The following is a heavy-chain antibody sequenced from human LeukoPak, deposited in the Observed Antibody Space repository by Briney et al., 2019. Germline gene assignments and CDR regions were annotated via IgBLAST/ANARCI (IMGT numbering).Heavy chain of an antibody. D-gene: IGHD3-22*01. CDR1: GYTFTRYG. V-gene: IGHV1-18*01. CDR3: ARGEMIVVVSPFDY. Sequence: ASVKVSCKASGYTFTRYGISWVRQAPGQGLEWMGWISAYNGNTNYAQKLQGRVTTTTDTSTSTAYMELRSLRSDDTAVYYCARGEMIVVVSPFDYWGQGTLVTVSS. J-gene: IGHJ4*02. CDR2: ISAYNGNT.